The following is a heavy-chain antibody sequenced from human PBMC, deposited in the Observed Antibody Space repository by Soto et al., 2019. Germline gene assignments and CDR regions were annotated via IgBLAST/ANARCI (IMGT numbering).Heavy chain of an antibody. V-gene: IGHV1-18*01. D-gene: IGHD3-9*01. CDR3: ARDPDYDILTGYSPFDY. Sequence: ASVKVSCKASGYTFTSNGISWVRQAPGQGLEWMGWISAYNGNTNYAQKLQGRVTMTTDTSTSTAYMELRSLRSDDTAVYYCARDPDYDILTGYSPFDYWGQGTLVTVSS. J-gene: IGHJ4*02. CDR2: ISAYNGNT. CDR1: GYTFTSNG.